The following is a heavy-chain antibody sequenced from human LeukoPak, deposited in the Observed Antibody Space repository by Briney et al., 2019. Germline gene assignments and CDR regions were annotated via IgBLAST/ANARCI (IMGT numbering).Heavy chain of an antibody. J-gene: IGHJ4*02. V-gene: IGHV3-21*01. CDR3: ARDHAFGGVIALDY. D-gene: IGHD3-16*02. CDR1: GFTFSSYS. CDR2: ISSSSSYI. Sequence: GGSLRLSCAASGFTFSSYSMNWVRQAPGKGLEWVSSISSSSSYIYYADSVKGRFTISRDNAKNSLYMQMNSLRAEYTAVYYCARDHAFGGVIALDYWGQGTLVTVSS.